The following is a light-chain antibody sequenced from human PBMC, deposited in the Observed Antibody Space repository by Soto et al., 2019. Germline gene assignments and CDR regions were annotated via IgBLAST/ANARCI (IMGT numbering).Light chain of an antibody. CDR2: EGT. Sequence: QSALTQPASVSGSPGQSITISCTGTSSDVGGYNFVSWFQQHPDKAPKLIIFEGTRRPSGVSDRFSGSKSGNTASLTISGLQAEDEANYYCSSYRTGDNYLFGVGTKLTVL. CDR3: SSYRTGDNYL. J-gene: IGLJ1*01. V-gene: IGLV2-14*01. CDR1: SSDVGGYNF.